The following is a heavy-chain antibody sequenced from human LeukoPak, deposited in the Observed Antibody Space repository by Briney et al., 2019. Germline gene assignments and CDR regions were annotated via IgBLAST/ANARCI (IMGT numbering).Heavy chain of an antibody. CDR3: AKEGPYGSGIDKFDY. Sequence: GGSLRLSCAASGFTFSSYGMSWVRQAPGKGLEWVSAISGSGGSTYYADFVKGRFTISRDNSKNTLYLQMNSLRAEDTAVYYCAKEGPYGSGIDKFDYWGQGTLVTVSS. V-gene: IGHV3-23*01. D-gene: IGHD3-10*01. J-gene: IGHJ4*02. CDR1: GFTFSSYG. CDR2: ISGSGGST.